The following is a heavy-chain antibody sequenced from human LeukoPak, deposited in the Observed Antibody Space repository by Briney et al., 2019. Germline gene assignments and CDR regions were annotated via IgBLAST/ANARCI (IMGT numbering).Heavy chain of an antibody. V-gene: IGHV3-48*04. CDR2: IRSTSNTI. Sequence: GGSLRLSCVASGFTFSSRDWMNWVRQAPGKGLEWVSYIRSTSNTIYYADSVKGRFTISRDNAKNSLYLQMNSLRAEDTAVYYCARDFGRWFIDYWGQGTLVTVSS. J-gene: IGHJ4*02. CDR3: ARDFGRWFIDY. D-gene: IGHD4-23*01. CDR1: GFTFSSRDW.